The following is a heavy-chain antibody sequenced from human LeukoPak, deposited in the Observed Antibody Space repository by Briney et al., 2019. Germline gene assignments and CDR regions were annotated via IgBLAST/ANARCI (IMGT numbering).Heavy chain of an antibody. D-gene: IGHD1-26*01. J-gene: IGHJ3*02. V-gene: IGHV1-46*01. Sequence: ASVKVSCKASGYTFTSYYMHWVRQAPGQGLGWMGIINPSGGSTSYAQKFQGRVTMTRDMSTSTAYMELSSLRSEDTAVYYCARDAGSGSYRGAFDIWGQGTMVTVSS. CDR1: GYTFTSYY. CDR2: INPSGGST. CDR3: ARDAGSGSYRGAFDI.